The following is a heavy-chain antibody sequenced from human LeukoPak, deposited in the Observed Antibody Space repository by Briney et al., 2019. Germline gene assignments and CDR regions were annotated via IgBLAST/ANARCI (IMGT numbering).Heavy chain of an antibody. CDR1: GYSFTSYW. Sequence: GESLKISCKGSGYSFTSYWIGWVRQMPGKGLEWMGIIYPGDSDTRYSPSFQGQVPISADKSISTAYLQWSSLKASDTAMYYCARRYYYDSSGYYPFDYWGQGTLVTVSS. J-gene: IGHJ4*02. CDR2: IYPGDSDT. CDR3: ARRYYYDSSGYYPFDY. D-gene: IGHD3-22*01. V-gene: IGHV5-51*01.